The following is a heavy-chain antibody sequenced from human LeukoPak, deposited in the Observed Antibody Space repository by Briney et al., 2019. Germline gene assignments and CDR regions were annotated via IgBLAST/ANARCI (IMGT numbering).Heavy chain of an antibody. D-gene: IGHD2-2*01. CDR2: IIGGAGGT. Sequence: GGSLRLSCAASGFSFSSHGMSWVRQAPGKGLEWVSGIIGGAGGTYYADSVRGRFTISRDNAKNTLYLQMNSLRAEDTAVYYCAHGSMYQLDYWGQGTLVTVSS. V-gene: IGHV3-23*01. J-gene: IGHJ4*02. CDR3: AHGSMYQLDY. CDR1: GFSFSSHG.